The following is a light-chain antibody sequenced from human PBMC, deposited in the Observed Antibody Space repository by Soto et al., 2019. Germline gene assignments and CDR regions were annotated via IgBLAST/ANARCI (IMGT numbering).Light chain of an antibody. V-gene: IGLV1-47*01. CDR1: SSNIGSNS. CDR2: GST. Sequence: QTVVTQPPSASGTPGQRVIISCSGGSSNIGSNSVYWYQQFPGTAPKLLMYGSTQRPSGVPDRFSGSKSGTSASLAISGLRSEDEAQYHCSAWDESLGAWLFGGGTQLTVL. J-gene: IGLJ3*02. CDR3: SAWDESLGAWL.